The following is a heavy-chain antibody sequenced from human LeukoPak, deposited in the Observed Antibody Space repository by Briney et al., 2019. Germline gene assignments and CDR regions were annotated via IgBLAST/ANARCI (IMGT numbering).Heavy chain of an antibody. Sequence: GGSLRLSCAASGFTFSNAWMSWVRQAPGKGLEWVGRIKSKTDGGTTDYAAPVKGRFTISRDDSKNTLFLQMNSLKSEDTAIYYCTTYPMVYAMNYWGQGTLVAVSS. V-gene: IGHV3-15*01. D-gene: IGHD2-8*01. J-gene: IGHJ4*02. CDR1: GFTFSNAW. CDR2: IKSKTDGGTT. CDR3: TTYPMVYAMNY.